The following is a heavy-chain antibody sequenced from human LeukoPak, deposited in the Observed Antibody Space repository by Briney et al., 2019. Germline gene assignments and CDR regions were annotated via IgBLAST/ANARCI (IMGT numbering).Heavy chain of an antibody. V-gene: IGHV4-59*08. D-gene: IGHD6-6*01. CDR2: IYYSGST. CDR3: ARHGAGAARPLDY. Sequence: SETLSPTCTVSGGSISSYYWSWIRQPPGKGLEWIGYIYYSGSTNYNPSLKSRVTISVDTSKNQFSLKLSSVTAADTAVYYCARHGAGAARPLDYWGQGTLVTVSS. J-gene: IGHJ4*02. CDR1: GGSISSYY.